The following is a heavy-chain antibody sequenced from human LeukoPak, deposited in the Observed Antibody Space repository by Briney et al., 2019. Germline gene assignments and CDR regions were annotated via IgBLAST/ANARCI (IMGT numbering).Heavy chain of an antibody. CDR2: INHSGST. J-gene: IGHJ4*02. CDR3: ARPQGIGYCSSTSCYSFDY. D-gene: IGHD2-2*01. Sequence: SETLSLTCAVYGGSFSGYYWSWIRQPPGKGLEWIGDINHSGSTNYNPSLKSRVTISVDTSNNHLSLKLSSVTAADTAVYYCARPQGIGYCSSTSCYSFDYWGQGTLVTVSS. CDR1: GGSFSGYY. V-gene: IGHV4-34*01.